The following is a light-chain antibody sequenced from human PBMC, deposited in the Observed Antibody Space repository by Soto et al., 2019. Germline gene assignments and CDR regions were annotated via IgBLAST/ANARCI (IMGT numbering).Light chain of an antibody. CDR2: DDS. V-gene: IGLV3-21*02. Sequence: SYELTQPPSVSVAPGQTARITCGGNNIGSKSVHWYQQKPGQAPVLVVYDDSDRPSGIPERFSGSKSGTSGTLDITGLQTGDEADYYCATWDGSLPAEVFGGGTKLTVL. J-gene: IGLJ2*01. CDR3: ATWDGSLPAEV. CDR1: NIGSKS.